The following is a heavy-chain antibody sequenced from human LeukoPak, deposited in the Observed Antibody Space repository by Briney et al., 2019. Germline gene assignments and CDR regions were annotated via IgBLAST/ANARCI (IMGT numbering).Heavy chain of an antibody. D-gene: IGHD3-3*01. V-gene: IGHV1-24*01. J-gene: IGHJ4*02. CDR3: ARDPGQYYDFWSGYYRSYYFDY. CDR1: GYTLTELS. CDR2: FDPEDGET. Sequence: ASVKVSRKVSGYTLTELSMHWVRKAPGKGLERMGGFDPEDGETIYAQKFQGRVTMTRNTSISTAYMELSSLRSEDTAVYYCARDPGQYYDFWSGYYRSYYFDYWGQGTLVTVSS.